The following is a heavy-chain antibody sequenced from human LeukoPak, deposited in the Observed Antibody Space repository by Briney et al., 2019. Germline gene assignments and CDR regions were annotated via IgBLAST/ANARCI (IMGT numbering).Heavy chain of an antibody. J-gene: IGHJ4*02. CDR3: AREESSGRGYTYQRGPDY. D-gene: IGHD5-18*01. CDR2: IYYSGST. Sequence: SETLSLTCTVSGGSISTYYWSWIRQPPGKGLEWIGYIYYSGSTNYNPSLKSRVTISVDTSKNQFSLKLSSVTAADTAVYYCAREESSGRGYTYQRGPDYWGQGTLVTVSS. V-gene: IGHV4-59*12. CDR1: GGSISTYY.